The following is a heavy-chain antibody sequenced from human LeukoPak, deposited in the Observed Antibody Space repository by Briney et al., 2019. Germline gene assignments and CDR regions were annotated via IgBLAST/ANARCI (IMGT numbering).Heavy chain of an antibody. CDR2: ISGSDGIT. CDR3: TRVLMYDVLWDDAFDI. V-gene: IGHV3-23*01. D-gene: IGHD3-9*01. CDR1: GFTFSAND. Sequence: PGGSLRLSCVISGFTFSANDVSWVRQTPGEGLEWLSSISGSDGITYYADSVKGRFTISRDTSQSTLYLQMNSLRAEDTAVYYCTRVLMYDVLWDDAFDIWGQGTMVTVSS. J-gene: IGHJ3*02.